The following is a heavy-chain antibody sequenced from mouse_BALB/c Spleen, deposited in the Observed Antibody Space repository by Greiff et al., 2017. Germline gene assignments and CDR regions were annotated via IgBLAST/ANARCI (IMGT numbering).Heavy chain of an antibody. CDR1: GYSITSGYY. CDR3: ARDGYYSFDV. CDR2: ISYDGSN. J-gene: IGHJ1*01. Sequence: EVKLVESGPGLVKPSQSLSLTCSVTGYSITSGYYWNWIRQFPGNKLEWMGYISYDGSNNYNPSLKNRISITRDTSKNQFFLKLNSVTTEDTATYYCARDGYYSFDVWGAGTTVTVSS. V-gene: IGHV3-6*02. D-gene: IGHD2-3*01.